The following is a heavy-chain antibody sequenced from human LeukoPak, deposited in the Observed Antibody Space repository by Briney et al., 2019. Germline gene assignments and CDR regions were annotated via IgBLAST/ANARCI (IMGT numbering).Heavy chain of an antibody. J-gene: IGHJ3*02. D-gene: IGHD3-22*01. CDR1: GGSISSYF. CDR3: ARDYDSSGSDAFDI. CDR2: IFHSGST. Sequence: SETLSLTCTVSGGSISSYFWTWIRQPPGKGLEWIGEIFHSGSTEYNPSLKSRVTISVDKSKNQFSLKLTSVTAADTAVYFCARDYDSSGSDAFDIWGQGTMVTVSS. V-gene: IGHV4-59*12.